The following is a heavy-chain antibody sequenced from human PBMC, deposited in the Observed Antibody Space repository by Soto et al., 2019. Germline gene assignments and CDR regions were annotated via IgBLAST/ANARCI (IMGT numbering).Heavy chain of an antibody. CDR3: AKYREWVIQVFYC. Sequence: GGSLRLSCAASRFTFSSYAMSWVRQAPGKGLEWVSAISSSGGSTYHADSVKGRFTISRDNSKNTLYLQLNSLRAEDTAVYYCAKYREWVIQVFYCWGQGTLVTVSS. J-gene: IGHJ4*02. CDR1: RFTFSSYA. CDR2: ISSSGGST. V-gene: IGHV3-23*01. D-gene: IGHD1-26*01.